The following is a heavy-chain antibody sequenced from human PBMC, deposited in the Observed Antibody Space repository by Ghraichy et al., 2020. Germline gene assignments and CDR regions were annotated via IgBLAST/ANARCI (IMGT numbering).Heavy chain of an antibody. D-gene: IGHD6-19*01. J-gene: IGHJ4*02. CDR3: VRGTNGWYGIDY. Sequence: GSLNISCAASGFTFSNYWMHWVRQAPGKGLVWVSRINIDGSFTNYADSVKGRFTISRDSAKNTLYLQMNSLRDEDTAVYYCVRGTNGWYGIDYWGQGTLVSVS. V-gene: IGHV3-74*01. CDR1: GFTFSNYW. CDR2: INIDGSFT.